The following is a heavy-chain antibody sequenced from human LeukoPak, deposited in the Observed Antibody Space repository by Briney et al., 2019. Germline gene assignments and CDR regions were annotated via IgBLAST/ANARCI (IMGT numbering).Heavy chain of an antibody. D-gene: IGHD6-19*01. CDR1: GFTVSGNY. CDR3: ARGPSQIIAVAGQIDY. V-gene: IGHV3-53*01. CDR2: IYSGGTT. Sequence: GGSLRLSCAVSGFTVSGNYMSWVRQAPGKGLEWVSLIYSGGTTYYADSVKGRFTISRDNAKNSLYLQMNSLRAEDTAVYYCARGPSQIIAVAGQIDYWGQGTLVTVSS. J-gene: IGHJ4*02.